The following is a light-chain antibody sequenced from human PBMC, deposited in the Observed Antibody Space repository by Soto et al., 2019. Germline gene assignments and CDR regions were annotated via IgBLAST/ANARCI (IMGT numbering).Light chain of an antibody. J-gene: IGKJ1*01. CDR3: QQYGSSRGT. Sequence: EIVLTQSPGTLPLSPGERATLSSRASQSVSSSYLAWYQQKPGQAPRLLIYGASSRATGIPDRFSGSGSGTDFTLTISRLEPEDFAVYYCQQYGSSRGTFGQGTKVDIK. V-gene: IGKV3-20*01. CDR2: GAS. CDR1: QSVSSSY.